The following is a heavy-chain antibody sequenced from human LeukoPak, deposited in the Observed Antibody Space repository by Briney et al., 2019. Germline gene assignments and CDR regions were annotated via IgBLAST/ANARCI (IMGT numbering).Heavy chain of an antibody. V-gene: IGHV1-2*02. CDR2: INPNSDGT. CDR1: GYTFTRYY. D-gene: IGHD2-2*01. Sequence: ASVKVSCKASGYTFTRYYMHWVRQAPGQGLEWMGWINPNSDGTNYAQKFQGRVTMTRDTSISTAYMELSRLRSDDTAVYYCARVQGYCSSTSCYPDTNFDYWGQGTLVTVSS. J-gene: IGHJ4*02. CDR3: ARVQGYCSSTSCYPDTNFDY.